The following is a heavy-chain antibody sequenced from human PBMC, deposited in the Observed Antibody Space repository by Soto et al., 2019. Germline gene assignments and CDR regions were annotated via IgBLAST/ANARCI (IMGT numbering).Heavy chain of an antibody. V-gene: IGHV3-53*01. CDR3: ARDRVESGCPEYFQH. CDR2: IYSGGST. D-gene: IGHD3-22*01. Sequence: EVQLVESGGGLIQPGGSLRLSCAASGFTVSSNYMSWVRQAPGKGLEWVSVIYSGGSTYYADSVKGRFTISRDNSKNTLYLQMNSLRAGDTAVYYCARDRVESGCPEYFQHWGQGTLVTVCS. J-gene: IGHJ1*01. CDR1: GFTVSSNY.